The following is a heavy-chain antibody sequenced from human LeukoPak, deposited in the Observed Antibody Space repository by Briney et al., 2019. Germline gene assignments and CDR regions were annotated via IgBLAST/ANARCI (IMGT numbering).Heavy chain of an antibody. D-gene: IGHD2-2*01. CDR1: GFTFSSYA. Sequence: QAGGSLRLSCAASGFTFSSYAMSWVRQAPGKGLEWVSAISGSGGSTYYADSVKGRFTISRDNSKNTLYLQMNSLRAEDTAVYYCAKDAVVVPAATGPPDYWGQGTLVTVSS. CDR2: ISGSGGST. CDR3: AKDAVVVPAATGPPDY. V-gene: IGHV3-23*01. J-gene: IGHJ4*02.